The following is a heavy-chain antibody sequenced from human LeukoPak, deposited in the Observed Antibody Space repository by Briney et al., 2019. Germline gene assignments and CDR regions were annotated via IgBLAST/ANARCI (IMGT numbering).Heavy chain of an antibody. V-gene: IGHV4-38-2*01. D-gene: IGHD1-1*01. CDR1: GYSISSGYY. Sequence: PSETLSLTXAVSGYSISSGYYWGWLRQPPGKGLEWIGSIYHSGSTDYNPSLKSRVTISVDTSKNQFSLKLSSVTAADAAVYYCARRAASSTYYYYYYMDVWGKGTTVTVSS. CDR2: IYHSGST. J-gene: IGHJ6*03. CDR3: ARRAASSTYYYYYYMDV.